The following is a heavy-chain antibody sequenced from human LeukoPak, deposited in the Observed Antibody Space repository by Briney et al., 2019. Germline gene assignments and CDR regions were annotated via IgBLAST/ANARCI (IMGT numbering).Heavy chain of an antibody. Sequence: GESLKISCKGSGYRFTSYWIGWVRQAPGKGLEWVANIKQDGSEKYYVDSVKGRFTISRDNAKNSLYLQMNSLRAEDTAVYYCARRIAYDIFDYWGQGTLVTVSS. CDR2: IKQDGSEK. V-gene: IGHV3-7*01. CDR1: GYRFTSYW. CDR3: ARRIAYDIFDY. D-gene: IGHD3-9*01. J-gene: IGHJ4*02.